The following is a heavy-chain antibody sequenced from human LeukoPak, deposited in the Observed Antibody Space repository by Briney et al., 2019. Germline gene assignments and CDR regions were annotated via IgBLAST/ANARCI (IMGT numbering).Heavy chain of an antibody. CDR3: AASQQLVLGY. Sequence: SVKVSCKSSGFTVTSSTVQWVRRARGQRLEWVGWIVGGIGNTKYTQKFQESVTITREMATSTAYTELSSLRSEDTAVYYCAASQQLVLGYWGQGTLVTVSS. D-gene: IGHD6-13*01. V-gene: IGHV1-58*01. J-gene: IGHJ4*02. CDR2: IVGGIGNT. CDR1: GFTVTSST.